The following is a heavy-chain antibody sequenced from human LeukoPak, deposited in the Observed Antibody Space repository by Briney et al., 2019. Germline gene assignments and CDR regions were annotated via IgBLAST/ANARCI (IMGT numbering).Heavy chain of an antibody. V-gene: IGHV1-69*05. D-gene: IGHD3-22*01. Sequence: ASVKVSCKASGGTFSSYAISWVRQAPGQGLEWMGGIIPIFGTANYAQKFQGRVTITTDESTSTAYMGLSSLRSEETVVDYCGGGDHYDSSGYWVRFDYWGQGTVVTVSS. CDR3: GGGDHYDSSGYWVRFDY. CDR2: IIPIFGTA. J-gene: IGHJ4*02. CDR1: GGTFSSYA.